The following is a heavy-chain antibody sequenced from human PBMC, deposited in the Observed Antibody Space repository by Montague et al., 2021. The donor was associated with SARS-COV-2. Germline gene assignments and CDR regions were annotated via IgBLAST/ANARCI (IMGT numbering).Heavy chain of an antibody. D-gene: IGHD6-19*01. CDR2: FYYSGST. J-gene: IGHJ4*02. CDR1: GGSISSSSYY. CDR3: ARHLPGIVVAEPAAADY. Sequence: SETLSLTCTVSGGSISSSSYYWGWIRQPPGKGLEWIGSFYYSGSTYYNPSLKSRVTISVDTSKNQFSLKMSSVTAADTAVYYCARHLPGIVVAEPAAADYWGRGTLVTVSS. V-gene: IGHV4-39*01.